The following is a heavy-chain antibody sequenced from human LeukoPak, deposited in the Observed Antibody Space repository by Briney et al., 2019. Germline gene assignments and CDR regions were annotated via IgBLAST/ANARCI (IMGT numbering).Heavy chain of an antibody. D-gene: IGHD3-9*01. J-gene: IGHJ3*02. V-gene: IGHV3-30*18. Sequence: GRSRRLSCAASGFTFSSYGLHWVRQAPGNGLEWVAAILYDGSKKYYADSVKGRLTISRDNSKNTLDLQMNNPRADDTATYYCAKDLTGYPGGGFDIWGQGTLVTVSS. CDR3: AKDLTGYPGGGFDI. CDR2: ILYDGSKK. CDR1: GFTFSSYG.